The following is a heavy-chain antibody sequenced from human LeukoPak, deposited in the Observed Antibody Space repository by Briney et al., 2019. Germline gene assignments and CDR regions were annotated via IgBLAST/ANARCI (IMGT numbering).Heavy chain of an antibody. J-gene: IGHJ4*02. CDR1: GFTFSSYA. D-gene: IGHD5-12*01. CDR2: ISYDGSNK. V-gene: IGHV3-30*04. Sequence: GGSLRLSCAASGFTFSSYAMHWVRQAPGKGLEWVAVISYDGSNKYYADSVKGRFTISRDNAKNSLYLQMNSLRAEDTAVYYCARWEWVVATNSWGQGTLVTVSS. CDR3: ARWEWVVATNS.